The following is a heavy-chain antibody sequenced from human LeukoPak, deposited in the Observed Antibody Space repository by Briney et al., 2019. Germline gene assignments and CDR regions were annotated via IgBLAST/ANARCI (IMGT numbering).Heavy chain of an antibody. CDR1: GFTLSSYS. J-gene: IGHJ3*02. V-gene: IGHV3-64*01. Sequence: GGSLRLSCAASGFTLSSYSMHWVRQAPGKGLEFVSAISKNGRNTYYGNSMKGRFTISRDISKNTLYLQMGSLKTEDTAVYYCTTSGRGYGSGSYYRYDAFDIWGQGTMVTVSS. CDR3: TTSGRGYGSGSYYRYDAFDI. D-gene: IGHD3-10*01. CDR2: ISKNGRNT.